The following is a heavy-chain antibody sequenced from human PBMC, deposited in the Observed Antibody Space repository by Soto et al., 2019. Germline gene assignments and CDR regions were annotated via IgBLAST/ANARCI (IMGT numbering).Heavy chain of an antibody. Sequence: SETLSLTFIVSGGSISSSSYDWGWIRQPPGKGLEWIGSIYYSGSTYYNPSLKSRDTISVDTSKNQFSLKLSSVTAADTAVYYCASPKIAFFYWFDPWGQVTL. CDR3: ASPKIAFFYWFDP. CDR2: IYYSGST. J-gene: IGHJ5*02. V-gene: IGHV4-39*01. CDR1: GGSISSSSYD. D-gene: IGHD3-3*02.